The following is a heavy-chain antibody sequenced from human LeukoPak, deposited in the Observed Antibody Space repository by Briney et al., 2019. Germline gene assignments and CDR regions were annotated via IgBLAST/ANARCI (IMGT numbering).Heavy chain of an antibody. D-gene: IGHD3-10*01. Sequence: PSETLSLTCAVHGGSFSGYYWSWIRQPPGKGLEWIGEINHSGSTNYNPSLKSRVTISVDTSKNQFSLKLTSVTAADTAVYYCASRRFGELFCSWGQGTLVTVSS. CDR3: ASRRFGELFCS. V-gene: IGHV4-34*01. J-gene: IGHJ5*02. CDR2: INHSGST. CDR1: GGSFSGYY.